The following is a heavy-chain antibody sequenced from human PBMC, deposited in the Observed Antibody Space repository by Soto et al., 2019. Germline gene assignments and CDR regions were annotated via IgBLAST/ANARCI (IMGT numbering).Heavy chain of an antibody. Sequence: SETLSLTCTASGASISSGDYYWSWIRQPPGKGPEWIGYNYYSGSTYYNPSLKSPVTISLDTSKNQFSLKLSSATAADTAVYYCARERVPAGIHHTWFDPWGQGTLVTVSS. J-gene: IGHJ5*02. CDR3: ARERVPAGIHHTWFDP. CDR1: GASISSGDYY. V-gene: IGHV4-30-4*01. CDR2: NYYSGST. D-gene: IGHD2-2*02.